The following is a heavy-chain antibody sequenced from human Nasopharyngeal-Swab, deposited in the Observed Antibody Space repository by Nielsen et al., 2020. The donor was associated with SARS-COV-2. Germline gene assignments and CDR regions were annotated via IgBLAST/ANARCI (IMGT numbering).Heavy chain of an antibody. CDR3: AREVNEQAVSDAFDF. CDR1: GGSISSGGYF. Sequence: SEPLSLTCTVSGGSISSGGYFWSSIRQHPGKGLEWIWYINYTGNTYYNPSLERRLTISLDTSQNQFSLRLSSVTAADTAVYYCAREVNEQAVSDAFDFWGQGTMVTVSS. CDR2: INYTGNT. D-gene: IGHD1-1*01. V-gene: IGHV4-31*03. J-gene: IGHJ3*01.